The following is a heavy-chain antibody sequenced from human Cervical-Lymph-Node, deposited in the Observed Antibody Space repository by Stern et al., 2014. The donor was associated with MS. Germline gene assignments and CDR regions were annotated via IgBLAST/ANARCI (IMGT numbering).Heavy chain of an antibody. J-gene: IGHJ4*02. CDR3: ARAGGSYDTNPYYFDY. CDR1: GGSISSYY. CDR2: IYYSGST. D-gene: IGHD1-26*01. Sequence: VQLQESGPGLVKPSETLSLTCTVSGGSISSYYWSWIRQPPGKGLEWIGYIYYSGSTNYNPSLKSRVTISVDTSKNQFSLKLSSVTAADTAVYYCARAGGSYDTNPYYFDYWGQGTLVTVSS. V-gene: IGHV4-59*01.